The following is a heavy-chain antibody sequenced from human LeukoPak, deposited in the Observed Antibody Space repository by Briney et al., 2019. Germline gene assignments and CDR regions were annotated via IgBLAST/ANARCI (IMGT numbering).Heavy chain of an antibody. Sequence: GGSLRLSCAASGFTLSNSGMHWVRQAPGMGLQWVAFIRYDGTIKSYAGSVKGRFTISRDDSQNTLFLQMNSLRGEDTALYYCVKDRSGTYYFDNWGQGTLVTVS. CDR2: IRYDGTIK. D-gene: IGHD1-26*01. J-gene: IGHJ4*02. V-gene: IGHV3-30*02. CDR1: GFTLSNSG. CDR3: VKDRSGTYYFDN.